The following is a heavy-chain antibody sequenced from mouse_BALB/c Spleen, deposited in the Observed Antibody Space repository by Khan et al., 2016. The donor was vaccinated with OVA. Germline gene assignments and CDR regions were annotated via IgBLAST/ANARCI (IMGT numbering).Heavy chain of an antibody. V-gene: IGHV9-3-1*01. CDR2: INTYTGEP. D-gene: IGHD2-10*01. CDR3: ARPPYFSYTLDY. Sequence: QTQLVQSGPELKKPGETVKISCKASGYTFTNYGMNWVKQSPGKALKWMGWINTYTGEPTYADDFKGRFAFSLETSATTAYLQINNLKNEDTATYFCARPPYFSYTLDYWGQGTSVTVSS. J-gene: IGHJ4*01. CDR1: GYTFTNYG.